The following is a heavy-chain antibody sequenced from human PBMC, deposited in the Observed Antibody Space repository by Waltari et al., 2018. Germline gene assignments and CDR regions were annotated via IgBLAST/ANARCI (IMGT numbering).Heavy chain of an antibody. CDR3: ARDSLATGYWYFDQ. D-gene: IGHD6-25*01. CDR2: IKQDGSET. V-gene: IGHV3-7*01. J-gene: IGHJ2*01. CDR1: GFIFSNYW. Sequence: EVQLVESGGGLVQPGGSLKLSCAASGFIFSNYWMSWVRQAPGKGLEWVASIKQDGSETYFGDALKGRFTISRDNTENSMYLQMDSLRAEDTAHYYCARDSLATGYWYFDQWGRGTLVTVSS.